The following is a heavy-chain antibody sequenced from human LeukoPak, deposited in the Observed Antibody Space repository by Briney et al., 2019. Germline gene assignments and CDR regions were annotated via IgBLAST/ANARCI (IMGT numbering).Heavy chain of an antibody. CDR2: IYSGGST. CDR1: GFTVSSNY. D-gene: IGHD3-22*01. V-gene: IGHV3-53*01. Sequence: GGSLRLSCAASGFTVSSNYMSWVRQAPGKGLEWVSVIYSGGSTYYADSVKGRFTISRDNSKNTLYLQMNSLRAEDTAVYYCAREGPYDSSGYNWFDPWGQGTLVTVSS. J-gene: IGHJ5*02. CDR3: AREGPYDSSGYNWFDP.